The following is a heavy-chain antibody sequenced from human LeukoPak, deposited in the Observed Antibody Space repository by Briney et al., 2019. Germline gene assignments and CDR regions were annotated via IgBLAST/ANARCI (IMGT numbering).Heavy chain of an antibody. D-gene: IGHD5-24*01. J-gene: IGHJ4*02. CDR2: IYSGGST. CDR1: GVLVSSNY. CDR3: ARVKVDGYNPYYFDY. V-gene: IGHV3-53*01. Sequence: GGSLRLSFAAPGVLVSSNYMSWGRPAPGKGLGGGSVIYSGGSTYYADSVKGRFTISRDNSKNTLYLQMNSLRAEDTAVYYCARVKVDGYNPYYFDYWGQGTLVTVSS.